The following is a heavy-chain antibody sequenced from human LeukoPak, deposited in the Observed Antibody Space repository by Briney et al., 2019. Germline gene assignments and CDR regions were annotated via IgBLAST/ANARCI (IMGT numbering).Heavy chain of an antibody. D-gene: IGHD2-15*01. Sequence: GGSLRLSCAAPGFTFSSDAMSWVREAPGKGLEWGSAISGSGDSTYYADSVKGRFTISRDNSKNTLYLQMNSLRAEDTAVYYCAKDRMRYCSGGSCYPLDYWGQGTLVSVSS. J-gene: IGHJ4*02. V-gene: IGHV3-23*01. CDR3: AKDRMRYCSGGSCYPLDY. CDR1: GFTFSSDA. CDR2: ISGSGDST.